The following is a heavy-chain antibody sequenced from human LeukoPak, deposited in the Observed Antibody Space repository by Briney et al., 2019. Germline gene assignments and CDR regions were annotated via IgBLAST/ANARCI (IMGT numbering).Heavy chain of an antibody. J-gene: IGHJ4*02. V-gene: IGHV3-66*01. CDR2: IYSGGST. D-gene: IGHD2-21*02. CDR3: ARVGYCGGDCYFARFDY. Sequence: GGSLGLSCAASGFTVSSNYMSWVRQAPGKGLEWVSVIYSGGSTYYADSVKGRFTISRDNSKNTLYLQMNSLRAEDTAVYYCARVGYCGGDCYFARFDYWGQGTLVTVSS. CDR1: GFTVSSNY.